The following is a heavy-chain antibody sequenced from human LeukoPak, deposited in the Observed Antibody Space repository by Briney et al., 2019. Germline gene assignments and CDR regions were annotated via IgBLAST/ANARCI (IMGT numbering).Heavy chain of an antibody. CDR1: GGSISSGGYY. D-gene: IGHD1-20*01. CDR2: IYYSGST. Sequence: PSETLSLTCTVSGGSISSGGYYWSWIRQHPGKGLEWIGYIYYSGSTYYNPSLKSRVTISVDTSKDQFSLNLRSMTAADTAIYYCAREYNYNRYFDSWGQGILVTVSS. V-gene: IGHV4-31*03. CDR3: AREYNYNRYFDS. J-gene: IGHJ4*02.